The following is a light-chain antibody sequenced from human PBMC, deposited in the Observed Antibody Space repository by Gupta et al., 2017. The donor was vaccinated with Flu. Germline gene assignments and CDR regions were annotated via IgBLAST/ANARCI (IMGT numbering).Light chain of an antibody. Sequence: PGPLSLASIATATLSVRASANIGRTLAWYQQRPRLLPRLIISSTSNWPTGVPARFSGSGSETEFTLTISNLEPEDFAAYSCQQCSLGPLTFGTGTXLEIK. CDR3: QQCSLGPLT. J-gene: IGKJ4*01. CDR1: ANIGRT. V-gene: IGKV3-11*01. CDR2: STS.